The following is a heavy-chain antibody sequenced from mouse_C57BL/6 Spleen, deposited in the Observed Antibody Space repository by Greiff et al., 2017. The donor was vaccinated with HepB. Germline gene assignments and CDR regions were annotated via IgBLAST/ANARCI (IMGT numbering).Heavy chain of an antibody. D-gene: IGHD2-2*01. Sequence: VQLQQPGTELVKPGASVKLSCKASGYTFTSYWMHWVKQRPGQGLEWIGNINPSNGGTTYNEKFKSKATLTVDKSSSTAYMQLSSLTSEDSAVYYCARRGGYGRYYYAMDYWGQGTSVTVSS. CDR3: ARRGGYGRYYYAMDY. CDR2: INPSNGGT. V-gene: IGHV1-53*01. CDR1: GYTFTSYW. J-gene: IGHJ4*01.